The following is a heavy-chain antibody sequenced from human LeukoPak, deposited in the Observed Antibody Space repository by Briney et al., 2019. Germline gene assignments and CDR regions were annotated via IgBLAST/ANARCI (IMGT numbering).Heavy chain of an antibody. Sequence: PSETLSLTCAVYGGSFSGYYWSWIRQPPGKGLEWIGEINHSGSTNYNPSLKSRITISVDTSKNQFSLKLSSVTAADTAVYYCARVQLGIFGYWGQGTLVTVSS. CDR1: GGSFSGYY. CDR3: ARVQLGIFGY. J-gene: IGHJ4*02. CDR2: INHSGST. D-gene: IGHD7-27*01. V-gene: IGHV4-34*01.